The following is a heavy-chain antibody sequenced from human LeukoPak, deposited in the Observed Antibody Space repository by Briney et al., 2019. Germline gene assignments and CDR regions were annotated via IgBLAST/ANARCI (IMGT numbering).Heavy chain of an antibody. D-gene: IGHD3-3*01. Sequence: SETLSLTCAVYGGSFSGHYWSWIRQPPGKGLEWIGEINHSGSTNYNPSLKSRVTISVDTSKNQFSLKLSSVTAADTAVYYCARRITIFGVVIIRGGTFDYWGQGTLVTVSS. CDR1: GGSFSGHY. CDR3: ARRITIFGVVIIRGGTFDY. J-gene: IGHJ4*02. CDR2: INHSGST. V-gene: IGHV4-34*01.